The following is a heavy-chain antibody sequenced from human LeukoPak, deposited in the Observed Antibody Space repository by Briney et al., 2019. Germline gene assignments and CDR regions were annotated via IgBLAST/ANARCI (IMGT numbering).Heavy chain of an antibody. CDR2: ISYDGSSK. CDR1: GFTFSSYA. Sequence: PGGSLRLSCAASGFTFSSYAMHWVRQAPGKGLEWVAVISYDGSSKYYADSVKGRFTISRDNSKNTLYLQMNSLRAEDTAVYYCAKDREKAAADYYYGMDVWGQGTTVTVSS. CDR3: AKDREKAAADYYYGMDV. D-gene: IGHD6-13*01. J-gene: IGHJ6*02. V-gene: IGHV3-30-3*01.